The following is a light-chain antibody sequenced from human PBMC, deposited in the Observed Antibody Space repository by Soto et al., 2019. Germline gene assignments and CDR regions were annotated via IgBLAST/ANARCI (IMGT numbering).Light chain of an antibody. CDR2: LEGSGSY. Sequence: QSVLTQSSSASASLGSSVKLTCTLSSGHSSYIIAWPQQQPGKAPRYLMKLEGSGSYNKGSGVPDRFSGSSSGADRYLTISSLQFEDEADYYCETWDSNIHWVFGGGTKLTVL. J-gene: IGLJ3*02. V-gene: IGLV4-60*02. CDR3: ETWDSNIHWV. CDR1: SGHSSYI.